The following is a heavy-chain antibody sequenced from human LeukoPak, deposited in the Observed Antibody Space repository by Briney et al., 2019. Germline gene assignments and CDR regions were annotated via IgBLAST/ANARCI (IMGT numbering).Heavy chain of an antibody. J-gene: IGHJ5*02. CDR3: ARGEGITGTNAWFDP. D-gene: IGHD1-7*01. CDR2: IYYSGST. CDR1: GGSISSYY. Sequence: SETLSLTCTVSGGSISSYYWSWIRQPPGKGLEWIGYIYYSGSTNYNPSLKSRVTIPVDTSKNQFSLKLSSVTAADTAVYYCARGEGITGTNAWFDPWGQGTLVTVSS. V-gene: IGHV4-59*01.